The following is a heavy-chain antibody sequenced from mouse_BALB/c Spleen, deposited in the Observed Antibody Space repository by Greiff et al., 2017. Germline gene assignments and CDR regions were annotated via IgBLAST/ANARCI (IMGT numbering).Heavy chain of an antibody. V-gene: IGHV1-80*01. Sequence: QVQLKQSGAELVRPGSSVKISCKASGYAFSSYWMNWVKQRPGQGLEWIGQIYPGDGDTNYNGKFKGKATLTADKSSSTAYMQLSSLTSEDSAVYFCARGTMITAPAYWGQGTLVTVSA. CDR1: GYAFSSYW. J-gene: IGHJ3*01. CDR3: ARGTMITAPAY. CDR2: IYPGDGDT. D-gene: IGHD2-4*01.